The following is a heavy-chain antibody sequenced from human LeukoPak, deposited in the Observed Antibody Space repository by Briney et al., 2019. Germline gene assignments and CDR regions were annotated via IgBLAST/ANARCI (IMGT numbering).Heavy chain of an antibody. CDR1: GYTFTIYA. CDR3: ARQGPGYCGSTSCYGVDY. J-gene: IGHJ4*02. V-gene: IGHV7-4-1*02. CDR2: INTKTGNP. Sequence: AAVTVSCKASGYTFTIYAMNWVRHAPGQGPERMGRINTKTGNPTYAQGVTGRFVFSLDTSVSTAYLQISSLKAEDTAVYYCARQGPGYCGSTSCYGVDYWGQGTLVTVSS. D-gene: IGHD2-2*01.